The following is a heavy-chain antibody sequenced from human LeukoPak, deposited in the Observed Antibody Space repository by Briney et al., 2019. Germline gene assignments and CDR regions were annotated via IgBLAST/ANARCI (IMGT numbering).Heavy chain of an antibody. V-gene: IGHV3-7*04. J-gene: IGHJ4*02. CDR2: IKQDGSER. CDR1: LFPFSNHW. CDR3: ARGPSGGNGFSY. Sequence: GGSLRLSCAASLFPFSNHWMSWVRQAPGKGLEWVANIKQDGSERYYVDSVKGRFTISRDNAKNSLYLQMNSLRAEDTAVYYCARGPSGGNGFSYWGQGTLVTVSS. D-gene: IGHD2-15*01.